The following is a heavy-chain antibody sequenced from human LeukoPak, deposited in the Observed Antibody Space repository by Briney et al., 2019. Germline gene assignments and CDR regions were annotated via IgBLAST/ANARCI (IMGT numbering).Heavy chain of an antibody. CDR1: GGSISSGGYY. CDR2: IYYSGST. CDR3: ARLTANYFGDERVYYFDY. Sequence: PSETLPLTCTVSGGSISSGGYYWSWIRQHPGKGLEWIGYIYYSGSTNYNPSLKSRGTLSVDTSKNQFSLKLTSVTAADTAVYYCARLTANYFGDERVYYFDYWGQGTLVTVSS. D-gene: IGHD3-10*01. J-gene: IGHJ4*02. V-gene: IGHV4-61*08.